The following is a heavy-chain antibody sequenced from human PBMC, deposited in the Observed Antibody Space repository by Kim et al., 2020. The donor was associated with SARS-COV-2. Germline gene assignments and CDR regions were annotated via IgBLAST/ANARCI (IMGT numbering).Heavy chain of an antibody. J-gene: IGHJ4*02. CDR3: ARESVAAGTAYYFDY. D-gene: IGHD6-13*01. V-gene: IGHV3-66*02. CDR2: IYSGGST. Sequence: GGSLRLSCAASGFTVSSNYMSWVRQAPGKGLEWVSVIYSGGSTYYADSVKGRFTISRDNSKNTPYLQMNSLRAEDTAVYYCARESVAAGTAYYFDYWGQGTLVTVSS. CDR1: GFTVSSNY.